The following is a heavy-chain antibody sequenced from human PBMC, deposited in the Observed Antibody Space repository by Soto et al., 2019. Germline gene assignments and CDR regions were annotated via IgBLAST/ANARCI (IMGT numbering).Heavy chain of an antibody. D-gene: IGHD4-17*01. CDR2: IYYSGST. Sequence: PSETLSLTCTVSGVSISSGGYYWTWIRQHPQKGLEWIGHIYYSGSTYYNPSLKSRVTVSVDTSKNQFSLKLSSVTAADTAVYYCARATLHYGDYVYLFDYWGQGTLVTVSS. J-gene: IGHJ4*02. CDR3: ARATLHYGDYVYLFDY. V-gene: IGHV4-31*03. CDR1: GVSISSGGYY.